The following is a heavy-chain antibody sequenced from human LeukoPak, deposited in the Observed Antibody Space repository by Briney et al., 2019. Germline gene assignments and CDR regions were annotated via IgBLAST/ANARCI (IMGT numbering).Heavy chain of an antibody. CDR2: IISDGSS. Sequence: GGSLRLSCEASGFTLSNYWMYWVRQAPGKGLVWVSRIISDGSSNYADSVKGQFTISRDNAKNTLYLQMNSLRAEDTAVYYCVRGVYASGSSPWGQGTLVTVSS. V-gene: IGHV3-74*01. D-gene: IGHD3-10*01. CDR1: GFTLSNYW. J-gene: IGHJ5*02. CDR3: VRGVYASGSSP.